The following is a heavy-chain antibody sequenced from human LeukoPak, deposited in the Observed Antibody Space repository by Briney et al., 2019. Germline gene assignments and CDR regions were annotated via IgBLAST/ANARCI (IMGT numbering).Heavy chain of an antibody. Sequence: GASVKVSCKASGGTFSSYAISWVRQAPGQGLEWMGGIIPIFGTANYAQKFQGRVTITADESTSTAYMELSSLRSEDTAVYYCAIPYDTEYYYYGMDVWGQGTTVTVSS. CDR1: GGTFSSYA. J-gene: IGHJ6*02. CDR2: IIPIFGTA. V-gene: IGHV1-69*01. CDR3: AIPYDTEYYYYGMDV. D-gene: IGHD3-22*01.